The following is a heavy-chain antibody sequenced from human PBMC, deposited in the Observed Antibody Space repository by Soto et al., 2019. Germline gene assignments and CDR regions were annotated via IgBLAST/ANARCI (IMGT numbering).Heavy chain of an antibody. V-gene: IGHV1-46*01. CDR1: GYSFSSDY. D-gene: IGHD3-3*01. Sequence: ASVKVSCKASGYSFSSDYMHWVRQAPGQGREWMGVINPSGGSTTYAQKFQGRVTMTRDTSTRTVYMELSSLRSGDTAVYFCARDLEYYDFSSSYYGMDVWGQGTTVTVSS. CDR2: INPSGGST. J-gene: IGHJ6*02. CDR3: ARDLEYYDFSSSYYGMDV.